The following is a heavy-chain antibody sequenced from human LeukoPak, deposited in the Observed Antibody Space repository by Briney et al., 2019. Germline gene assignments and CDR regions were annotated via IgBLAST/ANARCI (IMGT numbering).Heavy chain of an antibody. CDR3: ARLLRGRTYEAFDI. J-gene: IGHJ3*02. Sequence: ASVKVSCKASGGTFSSYAISWVRQAPGQGLEWMGWMNPNSGNTGYAQKFQGRVTITRNTSISTAYMELSSLRSEDTAVYYCARLLRGRTYEAFDIWGQGTMVTVSS. CDR1: GGTFSSYA. V-gene: IGHV1-8*03. CDR2: MNPNSGNT. D-gene: IGHD1/OR15-1a*01.